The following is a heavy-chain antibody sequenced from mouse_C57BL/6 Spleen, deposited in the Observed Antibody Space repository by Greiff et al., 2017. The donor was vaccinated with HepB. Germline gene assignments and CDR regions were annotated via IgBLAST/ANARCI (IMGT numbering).Heavy chain of an antibody. CDR3: AGYGYYVDY. D-gene: IGHD2-10*02. CDR1: GYAFSSSW. CDR2: IYPGDGDT. Sequence: VQLQQSGPELVKPGASVKISCKASGYAFSSSWMNWVKQRPGKGLEWIGRIYPGDGDTNYNGKFKGKATLTADKSSSTAYMQLSSLTSEDSAVYFCAGYGYYVDYWGQGTTLTVSS. J-gene: IGHJ2*01. V-gene: IGHV1-82*01.